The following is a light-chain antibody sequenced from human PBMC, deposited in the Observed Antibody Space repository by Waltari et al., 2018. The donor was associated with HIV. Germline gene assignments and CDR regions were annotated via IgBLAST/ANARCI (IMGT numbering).Light chain of an antibody. CDR2: DAS. J-gene: IGKJ4*01. CDR1: HDIRDY. Sequence: DIQMTQSPSSLSASVGDRVTITCQANHDIRDYLNWFQQNPGKAPKLLIYDASNLETGVPSRFSGGGSGTNFIFTISSLQPDDIATYYCQQYNNLPRLTFGGGTKVEFK. V-gene: IGKV1-33*01. CDR3: QQYNNLPRLT.